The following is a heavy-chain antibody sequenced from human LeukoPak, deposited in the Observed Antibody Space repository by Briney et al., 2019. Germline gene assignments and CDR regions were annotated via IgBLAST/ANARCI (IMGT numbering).Heavy chain of an antibody. CDR1: GYTFTSYG. D-gene: IGHD3-10*01. J-gene: IGHJ3*02. Sequence: ASVNVSCKASGYTFTSYGISWVRRAPGPGLGGMGWISAYNGNTNHAQKLQGRVTMTTGTSTSTAYMELRSLRSEDTAVYSGAREGRYYYGSGSYAGAFDIWGQGTMVTVSS. CDR3: AREGRYYYGSGSYAGAFDI. CDR2: ISAYNGNT. V-gene: IGHV1-18*04.